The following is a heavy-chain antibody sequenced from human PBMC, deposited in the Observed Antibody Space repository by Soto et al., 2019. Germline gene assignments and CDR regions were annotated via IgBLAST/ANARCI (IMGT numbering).Heavy chain of an antibody. D-gene: IGHD2-2*01. CDR2: IIPILGIA. V-gene: IGHV1-69*02. CDR3: ARGEGDIVVVPAAPYYYYGMDV. Sequence: QVPLVQSGAEVKKPGSSVKVSCKASGGTFSSYTISWVRQAPGQGLEWMGRIIPILGIANYAQKFQGRVTITADKSTSTAYMELSSLRSEDTAVYYCARGEGDIVVVPAAPYYYYGMDVWGQGTTVTVSS. CDR1: GGTFSSYT. J-gene: IGHJ6*02.